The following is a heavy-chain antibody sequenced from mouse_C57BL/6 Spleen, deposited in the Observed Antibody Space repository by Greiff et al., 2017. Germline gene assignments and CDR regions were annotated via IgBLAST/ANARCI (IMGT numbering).Heavy chain of an antibody. CDR1: GFNIKDYY. D-gene: IGHD2-4*01. J-gene: IGHJ3*01. CDR3: VGDYDYDGFAY. V-gene: IGHV14-2*01. Sequence: VQLQQSGAELVKPGASVKLSCTASGFNIKDYYMHWVKQRTEQGLEWIGRIDPEDGETKYDPKFQGKATITADTSSNTADLQLSSLTSEDTAVYYCVGDYDYDGFAYWGQGTLVTVSA. CDR2: IDPEDGET.